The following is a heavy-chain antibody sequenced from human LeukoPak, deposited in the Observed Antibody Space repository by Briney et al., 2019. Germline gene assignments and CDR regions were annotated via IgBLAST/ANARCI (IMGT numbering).Heavy chain of an antibody. J-gene: IGHJ6*03. CDR3: ARLDTAMVKSVGYYYYYYMDV. V-gene: IGHV3-7*01. CDR2: IKQDGSEK. Sequence: GGSLRLSCAASGFTLSSYWMTWVRQAPGKGLEWVANIKQDGSEKYYVDSVKGRFTISRDNAKNSLYLQMNSLRAEDTAVYYCARLDTAMVKSVGYYYYYYMDVWGKGTTVTVSS. D-gene: IGHD5-18*01. CDR1: GFTLSSYW.